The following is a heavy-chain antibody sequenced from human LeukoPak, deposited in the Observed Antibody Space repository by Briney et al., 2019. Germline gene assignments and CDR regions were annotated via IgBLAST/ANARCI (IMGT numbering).Heavy chain of an antibody. V-gene: IGHV4-59*01. J-gene: IGHJ4*02. CDR1: GGSISSYF. D-gene: IGHD2-2*01. Sequence: SETLSLTCTVSGGSISSYFWSWIRQPPGKGLEWTGYIYYSGSTNYNPSLKSRVTISVDTSKNQFSLRLNSVTAADTAVYYCARQYCSSTNCYYFDYWGQGTLVTVSS. CDR3: ARQYCSSTNCYYFDY. CDR2: IYYSGST.